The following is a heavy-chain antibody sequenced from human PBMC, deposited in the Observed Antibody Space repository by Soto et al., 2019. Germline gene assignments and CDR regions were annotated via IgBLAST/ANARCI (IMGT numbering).Heavy chain of an antibody. CDR1: GGSISSGDYY. Sequence: PSETLSLTCTVSGGSISSGDYYWSWIRQPPGKGLECIGYIYYSGSTNYNPSLKSRVTISVDTSKNQFSLKLSSVTAADTAVYYCARGRVNYYDSSGPIYYGMDVWGQGTTVTVSS. CDR3: ARGRVNYYDSSGPIYYGMDV. CDR2: IYYSGST. V-gene: IGHV4-61*08. J-gene: IGHJ6*02. D-gene: IGHD3-22*01.